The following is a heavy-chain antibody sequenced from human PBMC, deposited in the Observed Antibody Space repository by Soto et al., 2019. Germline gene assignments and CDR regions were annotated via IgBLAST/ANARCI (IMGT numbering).Heavy chain of an antibody. CDR3: AREDSEVAPPNYYYGMDV. J-gene: IGHJ6*02. CDR1: GFTFSNAG. D-gene: IGHD5-12*01. Sequence: GGSLRLSCAASGFTFSNAGMNWVRQAPGKGLEWVAVISYDGSNKYYADSVKGRFTISRDNSKNTLYLQMNSLRAEDTAVYYCAREDSEVAPPNYYYGMDVWGQGTTVTVSS. CDR2: ISYDGSNK. V-gene: IGHV3-30-3*01.